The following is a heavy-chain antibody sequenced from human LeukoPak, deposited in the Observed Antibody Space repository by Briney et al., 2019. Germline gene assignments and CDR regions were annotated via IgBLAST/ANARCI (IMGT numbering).Heavy chain of an antibody. CDR2: IIPIFGTA. CDR1: GGTFSSYA. V-gene: IGHV1-69*06. Sequence: ASVKVSCKASGGTFSSYAISWVRQAPGQGLEWMGGIIPIFGTANYAQKFQGRVTITADKSTSTAYMELSSLRSEDTAVYYCARSTTDYYYYMDVWGKGTTVTVSS. D-gene: IGHD4-11*01. CDR3: ARSTTDYYYYMDV. J-gene: IGHJ6*03.